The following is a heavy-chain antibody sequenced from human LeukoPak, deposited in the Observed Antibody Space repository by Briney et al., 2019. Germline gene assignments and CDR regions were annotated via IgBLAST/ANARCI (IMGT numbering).Heavy chain of an antibody. CDR1: GGSFSGYY. V-gene: IGHV4-34*01. D-gene: IGHD3-22*01. CDR2: INHSGST. CDR3: ARGGHYYDSSGYYPPRVYYFDY. J-gene: IGHJ4*02. Sequence: PSETLSLTCAVYGGSFSGYYWSWIRQPPGKGLEWIGEINHSGSTNYNPSLKSRVTISVDTSKNQFSLKLSSVTAADTAVYYCARGGHYYDSSGYYPPRVYYFDYWGQGTLVTVSS.